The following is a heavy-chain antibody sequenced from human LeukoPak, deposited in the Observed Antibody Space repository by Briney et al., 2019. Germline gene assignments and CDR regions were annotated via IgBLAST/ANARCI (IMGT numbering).Heavy chain of an antibody. V-gene: IGHV4-59*01. CDR3: ARARSSSWYQLYFDY. CDR1: GGSISSYY. CDR2: IYYSGST. D-gene: IGHD6-13*01. J-gene: IGHJ4*02. Sequence: SETLSLTCTVSGGSISSYYWSWIRQPPGKGLEWIGYIYYSGSTNYNPSLKSRVTISVDTSKNQFSLKLSSVTAADTAVYYCARARSSSWYQLYFDYWGQGTLVTVSS.